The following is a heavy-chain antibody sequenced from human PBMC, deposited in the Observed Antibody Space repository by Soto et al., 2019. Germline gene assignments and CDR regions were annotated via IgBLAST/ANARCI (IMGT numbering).Heavy chain of an antibody. V-gene: IGHV3-48*02. CDR2: ISSSSSTI. J-gene: IGHJ4*02. CDR3: ARREYDYVWGSYRSLDY. Sequence: EVQLVESGGGLVQPGGSLRLSCAASGFTFSSYSMNWVRQAPGKGLEWVSYISSSSSTIYYADSVKGRFTISRDNAKNSLYLQMTSLRDEDTAVYYCARREYDYVWGSYRSLDYWGQGTLVTVSS. CDR1: GFTFSSYS. D-gene: IGHD3-16*02.